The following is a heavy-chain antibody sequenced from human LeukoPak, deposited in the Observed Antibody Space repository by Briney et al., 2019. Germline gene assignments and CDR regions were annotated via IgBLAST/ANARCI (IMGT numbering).Heavy chain of an antibody. CDR3: ARVNADTLNYYYYYGMDV. J-gene: IGHJ6*02. D-gene: IGHD5-18*01. CDR1: GGSISSGGYS. Sequence: SETLPLTCAVSGGSISSGGYSWSWIRQPPGKGLEWTGYIYHSGSTYYNPSLKSRVTISVDRSKNQFSLKLSSVTAADTAVYYCARVNADTLNYYYYYGMDVWGQGTTVTVSS. V-gene: IGHV4-30-2*01. CDR2: IYHSGST.